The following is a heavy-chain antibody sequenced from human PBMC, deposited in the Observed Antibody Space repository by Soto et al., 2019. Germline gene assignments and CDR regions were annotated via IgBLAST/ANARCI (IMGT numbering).Heavy chain of an antibody. V-gene: IGHV1-69*01. J-gene: IGHJ6*02. Sequence: QVQLVQSGAEVKKPGSSVKVSCTASGGTFSSYAISWVRQAPGQGLEWMGGIIPIFGTANYAQKFQGRVTSTADECTSTGYMELMSLRSEDMAVYYCARALATLLHGMDVWGQETTFTVSS. CDR1: GGTFSSYA. CDR3: ARALATLLHGMDV. CDR2: IIPIFGTA.